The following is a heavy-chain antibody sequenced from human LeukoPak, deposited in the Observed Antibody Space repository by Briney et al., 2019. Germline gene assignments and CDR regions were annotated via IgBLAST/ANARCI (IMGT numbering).Heavy chain of an antibody. CDR2: IGTAGDT. CDR1: GFTFSIYD. Sequence: GGSLRLSCAASGFTFSIYDMHCVRQATGKGLECVSAIGTAGDTYYPGSVKGRFTISRENAKNSLYLQMNSLRAGDTAVYYCARGGIGRPFDIWGQGTMVTVSS. D-gene: IGHD1-14*01. CDR3: ARGGIGRPFDI. J-gene: IGHJ3*02. V-gene: IGHV3-13*01.